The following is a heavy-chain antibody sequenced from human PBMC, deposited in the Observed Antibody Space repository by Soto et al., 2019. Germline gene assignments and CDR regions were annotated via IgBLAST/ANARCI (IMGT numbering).Heavy chain of an antibody. CDR2: IYYTGNT. CDR3: ARDGSGSYYRFDY. CDR1: GGSISSGDYY. V-gene: IGHV4-30-4*01. D-gene: IGHD3-10*01. Sequence: QVQLQESGPGLVKPSQTLSLTCTVSGGSISSGDYYWTWIRQPPGKALEWIGYIYYTGNTYYNPSLRSRVSISADTSKNQFSLTFISVTAADSAMYYCARDGSGSYYRFDYWGQGTLVTVSS. J-gene: IGHJ4*02.